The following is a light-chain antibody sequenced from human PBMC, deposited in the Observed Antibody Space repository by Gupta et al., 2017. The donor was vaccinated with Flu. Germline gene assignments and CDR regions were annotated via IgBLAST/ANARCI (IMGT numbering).Light chain of an antibody. J-gene: IGKJ4*01. CDR2: GAS. CDR1: QSVSSN. V-gene: IGKV3-15*01. CDR3: QQNNNWPRT. Sequence: PATLSVSPGERATLSCRASQSVSSNLAWYQQIPGQAPRLLISGASTRATGFPARFSGSGSGTEFTLTISSLQSEDFAVYYCQQNNNWPRTFGGGTKVEIK.